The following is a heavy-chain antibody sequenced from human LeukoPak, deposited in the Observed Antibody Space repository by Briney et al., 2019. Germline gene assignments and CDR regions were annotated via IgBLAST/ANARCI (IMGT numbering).Heavy chain of an antibody. CDR1: GFTFSSYW. CDR3: AGDRKSGNFLGEFDH. Sequence: GGSLRLSCAASGFTFSSYWMHWVRQAPGKGLEWVALIWYVGSNTYYADSVRGRFTISRDNSRNPRNLQMNSLRAEDTAVYYCAGDRKSGNFLGEFDHWGQGTLVTVSS. D-gene: IGHD1-26*01. V-gene: IGHV3-33*08. CDR2: IWYVGSNT. J-gene: IGHJ5*02.